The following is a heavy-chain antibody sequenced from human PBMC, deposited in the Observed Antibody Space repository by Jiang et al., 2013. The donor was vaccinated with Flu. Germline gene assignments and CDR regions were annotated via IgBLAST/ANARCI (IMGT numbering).Heavy chain of an antibody. CDR3: ARTQYHWSDHGSHTGGMDV. CDR2: IYYSGTT. V-gene: IGHV4-39*01. D-gene: IGHD1-20*01. Sequence: PGLVKPSETLSLTCILSGDSIRNPDSYWAWIRQPPGKGLEWIGSIYYSGTTYRAPSLRNRVTISEDTSSNQFSLKLRSVTAADTAIYYCARTQYHWSDHGSHTGGMDVWGQGTAVTVS. J-gene: IGHJ6*02. CDR1: GDSIRNPDSY.